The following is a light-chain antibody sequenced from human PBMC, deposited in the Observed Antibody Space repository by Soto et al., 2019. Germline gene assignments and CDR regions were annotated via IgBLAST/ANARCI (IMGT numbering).Light chain of an antibody. CDR2: GNS. CDR3: QSYDNSLSGSWV. Sequence: QSVLTQPPSVSAAPGQKVTISCSGSSSNIGDNFVSWYQQLPGTAPKILIYGNSNRPSGVPDRFSGSKSGTSASLAINGLQAEDEAHYYCQSYDNSLSGSWVFGGGTKLTVL. CDR1: SSNIGDNF. V-gene: IGLV1-40*01. J-gene: IGLJ3*02.